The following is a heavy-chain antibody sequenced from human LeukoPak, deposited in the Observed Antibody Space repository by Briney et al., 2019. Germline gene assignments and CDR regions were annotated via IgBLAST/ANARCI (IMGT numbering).Heavy chain of an antibody. CDR1: GGSFSGYY. CDR3: ARIFPGIAVAGTVNWFDP. V-gene: IGHV4-34*01. CDR2: ITHSGST. D-gene: IGHD6-19*01. Sequence: PSETLSLTCAVYGGSFSGYYWSWVRQPPGKGLEWIGEITHSGSTNYNPSLKSRVTISVDTSKNQFSLKLSSVTAADTAVYYCARIFPGIAVAGTVNWFDPWGQGTLVTVSS. J-gene: IGHJ5*02.